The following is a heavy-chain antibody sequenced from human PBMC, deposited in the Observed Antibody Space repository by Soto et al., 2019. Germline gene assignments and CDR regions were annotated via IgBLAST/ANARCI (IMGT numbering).Heavy chain of an antibody. J-gene: IGHJ3*02. CDR2: INTDGSST. V-gene: IGHV3-74*01. CDR3: ARYDYGDYDDAFDI. D-gene: IGHD4-17*01. CDR1: GFTFSSYW. Sequence: EVQLVESGGGLVQPGGSLRLSCAASGFTFSSYWMHWVRQAPGKGLVWVARINTDGSSTSYADSVKGRFTISRDNAKNTLYLQTNSLRAEDTAVYYCARYDYGDYDDAFDIWGQGTMVTVSS.